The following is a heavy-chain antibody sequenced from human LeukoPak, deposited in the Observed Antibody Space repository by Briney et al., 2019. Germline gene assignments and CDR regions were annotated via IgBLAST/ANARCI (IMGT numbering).Heavy chain of an antibody. CDR3: ATDQDHGYFRQ. D-gene: IGHD3-22*01. J-gene: IGHJ1*01. CDR2: ISGSGGST. CDR1: GFTFSSFV. V-gene: IGHV3-23*01. Sequence: PGGSLRLSCAASGFTFSSFVMSWVRQAPGKGLEWVSGISGSGGSTYYADSVKGRFTISRDNSKNTVYVQMNSLRAEDTAVYYCATDQDHGYFRQWGQGSLVIVSS.